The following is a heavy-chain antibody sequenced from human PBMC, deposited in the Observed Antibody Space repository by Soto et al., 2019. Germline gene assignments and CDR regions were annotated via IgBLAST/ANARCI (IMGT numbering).Heavy chain of an antibody. J-gene: IGHJ3*02. V-gene: IGHV4-59*08. Sequence: SETLSLTCTVSGGSISNYYWSWIRQPPGKGLEWIGYIYYSGSTNYNPSLKSRVTISVDTSKNQFSLKLSSVTAEDTAVYYCAGRLRGTFDIWGQGTMVTVSS. CDR2: IYYSGST. CDR1: GGSISNYY. CDR3: AGRLRGTFDI.